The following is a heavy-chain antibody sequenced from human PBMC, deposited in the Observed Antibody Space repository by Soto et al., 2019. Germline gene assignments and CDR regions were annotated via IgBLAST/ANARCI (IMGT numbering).Heavy chain of an antibody. J-gene: IGHJ6*02. Sequence: ASVKVSCKASGYTFTSYAMHWVRQAPGQRLEWMGWINAGNGNTKYSQKFQGRVTITRDTSASTAYMELSSLRSGDTAVYYCARDLKVVPTAIRGDYYYYGMDVWGQGTTVTSP. CDR3: ARDLKVVPTAIRGDYYYYGMDV. CDR2: INAGNGNT. CDR1: GYTFTSYA. V-gene: IGHV1-3*01. D-gene: IGHD2-2*02.